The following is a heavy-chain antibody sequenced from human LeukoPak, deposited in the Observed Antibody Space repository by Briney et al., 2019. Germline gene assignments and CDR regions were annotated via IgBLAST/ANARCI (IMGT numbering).Heavy chain of an antibody. D-gene: IGHD6-19*01. Sequence: SETLSLTCTVSGGSISSYYWSWIRQPPGKGLEWIGYIYYSGSTNYNPSLKSRVTISVDTSKNQFSLKLSSVTAADTAVYCCARGSGEGFDPWGQGTLVTVSS. CDR2: IYYSGST. V-gene: IGHV4-59*01. J-gene: IGHJ5*02. CDR1: GGSISSYY. CDR3: ARGSGEGFDP.